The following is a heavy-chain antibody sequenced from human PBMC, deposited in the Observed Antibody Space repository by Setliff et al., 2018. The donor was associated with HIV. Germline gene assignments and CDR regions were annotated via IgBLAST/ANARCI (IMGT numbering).Heavy chain of an antibody. J-gene: IGHJ5*02. CDR3: ARRRYYYDSSGYSFDGWLDP. V-gene: IGHV1-69*10. Sequence: SVKVSCKASGGTFSNYGMSWVRQAPGQGLEWMGGIIPILGIANYAQKFQGRVTITADKSTSTAYMELSSLRSEDTAVYYCARRRYYYDSSGYSFDGWLDPWGQGTLVTVSS. CDR2: IIPILGIA. CDR1: GGTFSNYG. D-gene: IGHD3-22*01.